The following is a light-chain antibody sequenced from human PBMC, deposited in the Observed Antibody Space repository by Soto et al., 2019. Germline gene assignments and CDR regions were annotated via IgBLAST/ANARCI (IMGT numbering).Light chain of an antibody. CDR1: SSNIGAGYV. J-gene: IGLJ2*01. V-gene: IGLV1-40*01. CDR2: GNS. Sequence: QAVVTQPPSVSGAPGQRVTISCTGSSSNIGAGYVVHWYQQLPGTAPKLLIYGNSNRPSGVPDRFSGSKSGTSASLAITGLQAEDEADYYCQSYDSSLSGHVVFGGGTKLTVL. CDR3: QSYDSSLSGHVV.